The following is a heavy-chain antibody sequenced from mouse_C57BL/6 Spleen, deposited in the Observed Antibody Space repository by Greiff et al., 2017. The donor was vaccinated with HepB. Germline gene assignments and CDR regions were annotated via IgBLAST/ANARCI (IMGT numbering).Heavy chain of an antibody. Sequence: EVKLMESGPGMVKPSQSLSLTCTVTGYSITSGYDWHWIRHFPGNKLEWMGYISYSGSTNYNPSLKSRISITHDTSKNHFFLKLNSVTTEDTATYYCAREEYYYGSSFHWYFDVWGTGTTVTVSS. CDR3: AREEYYYGSSFHWYFDV. CDR2: ISYSGST. D-gene: IGHD1-1*01. CDR1: GYSITSGYD. V-gene: IGHV3-1*01. J-gene: IGHJ1*03.